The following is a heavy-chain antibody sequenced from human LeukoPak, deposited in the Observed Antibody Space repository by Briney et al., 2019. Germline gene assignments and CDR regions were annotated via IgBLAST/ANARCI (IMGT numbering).Heavy chain of an antibody. CDR1: GYTFTGYY. V-gene: IGHV1-46*01. CDR2: INPSGVST. CDR3: ARNRKTTRRGGSYYYDSNGYYFFDY. D-gene: IGHD3-22*01. Sequence: ASVKVSCKASGYTFTGYYMHWVRQAPGQGLEWMGIINPSGVSTSYAQKFQGRVTMTRDMSTSTVYMELSSLRSEDTAVHYCARNRKTTRRGGSYYYDSNGYYFFDYWGQGTLVTVSS. J-gene: IGHJ4*02.